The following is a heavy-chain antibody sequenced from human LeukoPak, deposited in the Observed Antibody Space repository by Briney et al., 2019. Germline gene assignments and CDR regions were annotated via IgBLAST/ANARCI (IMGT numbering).Heavy chain of an antibody. D-gene: IGHD1-14*01. CDR3: ATEGPGNREYFQH. Sequence: GGSLRLSCAASGFTFSSYSMNWVRQAPGKGLEWVSSISSSSSYIYYADSVKGRFTISRDNAKNSLYLQMNSLRAEDTAVYYCATEGPGNREYFQHWGQGTLVTVSS. V-gene: IGHV3-21*01. CDR1: GFTFSSYS. J-gene: IGHJ1*01. CDR2: ISSSSSYI.